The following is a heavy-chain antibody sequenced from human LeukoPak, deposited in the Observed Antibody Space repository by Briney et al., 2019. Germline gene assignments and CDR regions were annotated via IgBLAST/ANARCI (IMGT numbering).Heavy chain of an antibody. V-gene: IGHV4-31*03. J-gene: IGHJ4*02. Sequence: PSETLSLTCTVSGGSISSGGYYGSWIRQHPGKGLEWIGYIYYSGSTYYNPSLKSRVTISVDTSKNQFSLKLSSVTAADTAVYYCARDSRGYQTPWWYWGQGTLVTVYS. CDR1: GGSISSGGYY. CDR3: ARDSRGYQTPWWY. D-gene: IGHD5-18*01. CDR2: IYYSGST.